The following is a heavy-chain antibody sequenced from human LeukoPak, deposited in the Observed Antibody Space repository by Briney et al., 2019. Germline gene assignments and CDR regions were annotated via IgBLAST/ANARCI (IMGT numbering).Heavy chain of an antibody. D-gene: IGHD6-19*01. V-gene: IGHV5-51*01. CDR2: IYPGDSDT. J-gene: IGHJ4*02. Sequence: GESLKISCKGSGYSFTTYWIAWVRQMPGKGLEWMGIIYPGDSDTRYSPSFQGQVTISADKSISTAYLQWSGLKASDTAMYFCARRLTSGWTFDYWGQGTLVTVSS. CDR3: ARRLTSGWTFDY. CDR1: GYSFTTYW.